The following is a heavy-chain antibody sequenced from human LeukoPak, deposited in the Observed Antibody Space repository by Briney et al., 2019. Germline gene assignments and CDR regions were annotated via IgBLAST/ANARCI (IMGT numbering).Heavy chain of an antibody. Sequence: GRSLRLSCAASGFTFDDYAMSWVRQAPGKGLEWVSAISGSGGSTYYADSVKGRFTISRDNSKNTLYLQMNSLRAEDTAVYYCAKGRLVVVPAALSIWGQGTMVTVSS. J-gene: IGHJ3*02. V-gene: IGHV3-23*01. CDR3: AKGRLVVVPAALSI. CDR2: ISGSGGST. CDR1: GFTFDDYA. D-gene: IGHD2-2*01.